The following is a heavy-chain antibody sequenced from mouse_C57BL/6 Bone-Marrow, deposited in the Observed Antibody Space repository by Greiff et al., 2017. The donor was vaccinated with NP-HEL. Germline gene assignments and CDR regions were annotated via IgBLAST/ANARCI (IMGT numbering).Heavy chain of an antibody. Sequence: VQLQQPGAELVMPGASVKLSCKASGYTFTSYWMHWVKQTPGQGLEWIEELDPSASYTNYNQKVKGKSTLTVDKSYSTAYMQLTSLTSEDSAVYYCARQGYSNYFDYWGQGTTLTVSS. D-gene: IGHD2-5*01. J-gene: IGHJ2*01. CDR3: ARQGYSNYFDY. V-gene: IGHV1-69*01. CDR1: GYTFTSYW. CDR2: LDPSASYT.